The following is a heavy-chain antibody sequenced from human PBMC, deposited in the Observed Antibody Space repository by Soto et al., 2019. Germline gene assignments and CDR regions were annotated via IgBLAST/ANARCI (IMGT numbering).Heavy chain of an antibody. V-gene: IGHV3-23*01. CDR3: AKAGGSSGGTEYFQH. J-gene: IGHJ1*01. D-gene: IGHD6-13*01. CDR1: GFTFSSYA. CDR2: ITGSGDST. Sequence: GGSLRLSCAASGFTFSSYAMTWVRQAPGKGLEWVSLITGSGDSTYYADSVKGRFTISRDNSKNTLYLQMNSLRAEDTAVYYCAKAGGSSGGTEYFQHWGRGTLVTVSS.